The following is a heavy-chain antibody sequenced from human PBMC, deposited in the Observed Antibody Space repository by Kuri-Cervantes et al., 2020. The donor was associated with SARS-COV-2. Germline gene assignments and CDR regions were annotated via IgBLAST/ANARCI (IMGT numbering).Heavy chain of an antibody. D-gene: IGHD2-2*01. V-gene: IGHV3-21*04. J-gene: IGHJ5*02. CDR1: GFTFSSYS. CDR2: ISSSSSYI. CDR3: ALARTSWDWFDP. Sequence: GGSLRLSCAASGFTFSSYSMNWVRQAPGKGLEWVSSISSSSSYIYYADSVKGRFTISRDNSKNTLYLQMNSLRAEDTAVYYCALARTSWDWFDPWGQGTLVTVSS.